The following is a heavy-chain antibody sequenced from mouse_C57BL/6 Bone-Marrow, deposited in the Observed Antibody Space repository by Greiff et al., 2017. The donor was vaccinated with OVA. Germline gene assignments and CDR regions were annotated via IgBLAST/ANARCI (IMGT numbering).Heavy chain of an antibody. CDR3: ARNKIYYGNYGYAMDY. CDR2: IWSGGST. J-gene: IGHJ4*01. Sequence: VMLVESGPGLVQPSQSLSITCTVSGFSLTSYGVHWVRQSPGKGLEWLGVIWSGGSTDYNAAFISRLSISKDNSKSQVFFKMNSLQADDTAIYYCARNKIYYGNYGYAMDYWGQGTSVTVSS. CDR1: GFSLTSYG. V-gene: IGHV2-2*01. D-gene: IGHD2-1*01.